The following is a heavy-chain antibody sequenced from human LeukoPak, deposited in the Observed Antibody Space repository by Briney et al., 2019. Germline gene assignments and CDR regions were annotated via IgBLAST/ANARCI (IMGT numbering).Heavy chain of an antibody. CDR3: AKDRSGADNWFFDL. CDR1: GFTFRNYD. J-gene: IGHJ2*01. Sequence: GESLTLSCAACGFTFRNYDMHWVRQAPGKGLEWVAYIRYYGINKNYADSVQGRFSISRDSSKNTQYLQMNSLRIEDTAVYYCAKDRSGADNWFFDLWGRGTLVIVSS. V-gene: IGHV3-30*02. D-gene: IGHD7-27*01. CDR2: IRYYGINK.